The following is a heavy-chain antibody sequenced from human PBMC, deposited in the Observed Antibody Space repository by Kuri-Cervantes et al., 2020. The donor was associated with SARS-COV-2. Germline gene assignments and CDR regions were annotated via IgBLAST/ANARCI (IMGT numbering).Heavy chain of an antibody. D-gene: IGHD4-17*01. CDR3: ARERYGDYVSPYQYYGMDV. Sequence: GGSLRLSCAASGLTVRSSYMSWVRQAPGKGLEWVSVIYSGGSTYYADSVKGRFTISRDSSKNMLYLQMNSLRAEDTAVYYCARERYGDYVSPYQYYGMDVWGQGTTVTDSS. J-gene: IGHJ6*02. V-gene: IGHV3-53*01. CDR1: GLTVRSSY. CDR2: IYSGGST.